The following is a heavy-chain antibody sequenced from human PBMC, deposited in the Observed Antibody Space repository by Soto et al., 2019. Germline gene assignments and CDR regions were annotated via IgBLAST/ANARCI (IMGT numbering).Heavy chain of an antibody. CDR1: GGTFSSYA. Sequence: GASVKVSCKASGGTFSSYAISWVRQAPGQGLEWVGGIIPIFGTANYAQKFQGRVTITADESTSTAYMELSSLRSEDTAVYYCARRFGGNFDYWGQGTLVTVSS. D-gene: IGHD3-10*01. J-gene: IGHJ4*02. CDR3: ARRFGGNFDY. V-gene: IGHV1-69*13. CDR2: IIPIFGTA.